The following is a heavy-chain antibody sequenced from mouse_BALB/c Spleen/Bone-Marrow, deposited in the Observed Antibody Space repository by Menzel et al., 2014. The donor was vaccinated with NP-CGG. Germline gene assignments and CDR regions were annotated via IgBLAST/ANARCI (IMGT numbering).Heavy chain of an antibody. CDR3: ASRGDYSYAMDY. V-gene: IGHV1-80*01. CDR2: IYPGDGDT. D-gene: IGHD1-1*01. CDR1: GYTFSNYW. J-gene: IGHJ4*01. Sequence: QVHLQQSGAELVRPGSSVKISCKASGYTFSNYWMNWMKQRPGQGLEWIGQIYPGDGDTNYIGKFTGKATLTADKSSSTAYMQLSSLTSEDSAVYFCASRGDYSYAMDYWGQGTSVTVSS.